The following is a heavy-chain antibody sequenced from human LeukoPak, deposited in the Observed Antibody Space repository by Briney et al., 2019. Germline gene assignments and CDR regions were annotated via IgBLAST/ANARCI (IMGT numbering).Heavy chain of an antibody. CDR2: INPNNGDS. J-gene: IGHJ4*02. V-gene: IGHV1-2*02. CDR1: GYTFIGYD. CDR3: ARDRVSGGNDY. D-gene: IGHD3-10*01. Sequence: ASVKVSCEASGYTFIGYDLHWVRQAPGQGLEYMGWINPNNGDSKNTQTFQGRVTMTRDTSISTVYMELTRLRSDDTAVYYCARDRVSGGNDYWGQGTLVTVSS.